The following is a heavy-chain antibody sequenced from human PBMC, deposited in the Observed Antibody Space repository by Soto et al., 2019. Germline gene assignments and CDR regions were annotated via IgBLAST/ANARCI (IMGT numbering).Heavy chain of an antibody. CDR2: INPDGSAI. V-gene: IGHV3-74*01. CDR1: GFTFSTYW. D-gene: IGHD3-3*01. Sequence: EVQLVESGGGLVQPGGSLRLSCAASGFTFSTYWMHWVRQAPGKGLVWVSRINPDGSAITYANSVKGRFTISRDNAKNTLYLHMIILRADDTAVYYCARDPPGIGVEYWGQGTLVTVSS. CDR3: ARDPPGIGVEY. J-gene: IGHJ4*02.